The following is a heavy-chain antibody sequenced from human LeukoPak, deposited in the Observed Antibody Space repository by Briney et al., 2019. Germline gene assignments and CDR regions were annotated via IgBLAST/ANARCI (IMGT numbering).Heavy chain of an antibody. CDR3: ARADTTSSPFDY. Sequence: GGSLRLSCAASGFTFSSYSMNWVRQAPGKGLEWVSSISSSSSYIYYADSVKGRFTISRDNAKNSLYLQMSSLRAEDTAVYYCARADTTSSPFDYWGQGTLVTVSS. CDR1: GFTFSSYS. J-gene: IGHJ4*02. V-gene: IGHV3-21*01. CDR2: ISSSSSYI. D-gene: IGHD1-1*01.